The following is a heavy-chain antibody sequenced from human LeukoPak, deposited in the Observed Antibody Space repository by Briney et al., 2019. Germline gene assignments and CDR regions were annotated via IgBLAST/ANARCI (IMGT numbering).Heavy chain of an antibody. V-gene: IGHV4-59*01. CDR2: IYYSGDT. J-gene: IGHJ6*02. CDR1: GGAISYYY. D-gene: IGHD1-26*01. CDR3: ARGGATHYYYFYGMDV. Sequence: SETLSLTCIVSGGAISYYYWSWIRQPPGKGLEWIGYIYYSGDTNYNPSLKSRVTISVDTSKNQFSLKLNSVTAADTAVYYCARGGATHYYYFYGMDVWGQGTTVTVS.